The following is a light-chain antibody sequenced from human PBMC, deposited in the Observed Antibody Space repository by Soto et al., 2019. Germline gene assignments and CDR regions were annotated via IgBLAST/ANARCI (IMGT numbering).Light chain of an antibody. J-gene: IGKJ1*01. CDR2: RAS. V-gene: IGKV3-20*01. CDR3: QQYSPSLPWT. CDR1: QSVGTNY. Sequence: EIVFTQSPGTLSLSRGERATLSCRASQSVGTNYIAWYQQKHGQSPRLLIYRASIRATGIPDRFRGSGSGTEFTLNIDGLQPEDFAIYFCQQYSPSLPWTFGQGTRVELK.